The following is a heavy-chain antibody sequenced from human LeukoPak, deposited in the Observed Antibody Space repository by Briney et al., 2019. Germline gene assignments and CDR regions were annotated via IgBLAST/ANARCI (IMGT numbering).Heavy chain of an antibody. Sequence: PGGSLRLSCAASGFTFSSYAMSWVRQAPGKGLEWVSAISGSGGSTYYADSVKGRFTNSRDNSKNTLYLQMNSLRAEDTAVYYCAKDPAGQQLAFFDYWGQGTLVTVSS. D-gene: IGHD6-13*01. CDR2: ISGSGGST. CDR1: GFTFSSYA. J-gene: IGHJ4*02. V-gene: IGHV3-23*01. CDR3: AKDPAGQQLAFFDY.